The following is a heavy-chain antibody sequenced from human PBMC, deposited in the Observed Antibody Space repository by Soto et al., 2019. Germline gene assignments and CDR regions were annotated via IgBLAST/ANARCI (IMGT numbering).Heavy chain of an antibody. CDR2: IIPIFGTA. Sequence: SVKVSCKASGGTFSSYAISWVRQAPGRGLEWMGGIIPIFGTANYAQKFQGRVTITADESTSTAYMELSSLRSEDTAVYYCARDFEYSSFRSSFYFDYWGQGTLVTVSS. D-gene: IGHD6-6*01. V-gene: IGHV1-69*13. CDR3: ARDFEYSSFRSSFYFDY. CDR1: GGTFSSYA. J-gene: IGHJ4*02.